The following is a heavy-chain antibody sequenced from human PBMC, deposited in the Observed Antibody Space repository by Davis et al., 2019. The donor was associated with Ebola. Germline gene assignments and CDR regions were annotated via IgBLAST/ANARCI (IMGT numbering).Heavy chain of an antibody. D-gene: IGHD2-2*02. V-gene: IGHV1-46*01. CDR3: ARGAGIVVVPAAIRSYYGMDV. J-gene: IGHJ6*02. CDR2: INPSGGST. CDR1: GYTFTSYY. Sequence: ASVKVSCKASGYTFTSYYMHWVRQAPGQGLEWMGIINPSGGSTSYAQKFQGRVTMTRDTSKNQFSLKLSSVTAADTAVYYFARGAGIVVVPAAIRSYYGMDVWGQGTTVTVSS.